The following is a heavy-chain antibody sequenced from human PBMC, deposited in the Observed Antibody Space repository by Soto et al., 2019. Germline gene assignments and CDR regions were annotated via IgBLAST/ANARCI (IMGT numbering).Heavy chain of an antibody. Sequence: PSETLSLTCAVSGASLSGYYRSWIRQPPGKGLEWIGEINHSGSTNYNPSLKSRVTISVDTSKNQFSLKLSSVTAADTAVYYCARRRGDYGDYSDYYYGMDVWGQGTTVTVSS. CDR1: GASLSGYY. V-gene: IGHV4-34*01. J-gene: IGHJ6*02. CDR3: ARRRGDYGDYSDYYYGMDV. D-gene: IGHD4-17*01. CDR2: INHSGST.